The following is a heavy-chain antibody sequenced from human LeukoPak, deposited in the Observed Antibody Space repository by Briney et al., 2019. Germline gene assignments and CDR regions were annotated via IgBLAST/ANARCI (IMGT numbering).Heavy chain of an antibody. J-gene: IGHJ1*01. CDR3: ARGYYDSSDFEYFHH. CDR1: GYTFTGYY. D-gene: IGHD3-22*01. CDR2: INPKSGGT. V-gene: IGHV1-2*02. Sequence: ASVKLSCKASGYTFTGYYMHWVRQAPGQGLEWMGWINPKSGGTNYAQKFQGRVTMTRDTSISTAFMELSRLTSDDTAVYYCARGYYDSSDFEYFHHWGQGTLVTVSS.